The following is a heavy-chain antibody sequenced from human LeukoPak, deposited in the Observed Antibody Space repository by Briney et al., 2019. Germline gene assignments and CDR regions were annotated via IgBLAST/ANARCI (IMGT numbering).Heavy chain of an antibody. Sequence: QSGGSLRLSCAASGFTFSNYGMSWVRQAPGKGLEWVSGISGGGDSTSYADSVKGRFTISRDNFKNTVYLQMNSLRAEDTAVYYCAKGRPLERRWNWFDPWGQGTLVTVSS. D-gene: IGHD1-1*01. V-gene: IGHV3-23*01. J-gene: IGHJ5*02. CDR2: ISGGGDST. CDR3: AKGRPLERRWNWFDP. CDR1: GFTFSNYG.